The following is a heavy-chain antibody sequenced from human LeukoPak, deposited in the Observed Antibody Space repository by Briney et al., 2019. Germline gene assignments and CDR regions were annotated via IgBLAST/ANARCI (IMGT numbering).Heavy chain of an antibody. D-gene: IGHD3-16*02. CDR3: ARDRRYDYVWGSYRPGWDY. CDR2: INAYNGNT. CDR1: GYTFTSYG. V-gene: IGHV1-18*04. J-gene: IGHJ4*02. Sequence: ASVKVSCKASGYTFTSYGISWVRQAPGQGLEWMGWINAYNGNTNYAQKLQGRVTMTTDTSTSTAYMELRSLRSDDTAVYYCARDRRYDYVWGSYRPGWDYWGQGTLVTVSS.